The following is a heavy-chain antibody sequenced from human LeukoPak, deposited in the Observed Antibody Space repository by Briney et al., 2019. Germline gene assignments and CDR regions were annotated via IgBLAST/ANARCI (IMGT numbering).Heavy chain of an antibody. CDR2: IYYSGST. D-gene: IGHD2-2*01. Sequence: PSETLSLTCTVSGGSISSYYWSWIRQPPGKGLEWIGYIYYSGSTNYNPSLKSRVTISVDTSKNQFSLKLSSVTAADTAVYYCARGRFYSSSRFVYNWFDPWGQGTLVTVSS. V-gene: IGHV4-59*08. CDR3: ARGRFYSSSRFVYNWFDP. CDR1: GGSISSYY. J-gene: IGHJ5*02.